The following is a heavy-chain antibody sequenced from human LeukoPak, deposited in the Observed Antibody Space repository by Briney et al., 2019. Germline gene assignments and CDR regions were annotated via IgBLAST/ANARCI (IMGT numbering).Heavy chain of an antibody. CDR1: GGSISSSSYY. CDR2: IYYSGST. V-gene: IGHV4-39*01. Sequence: PSETLSLTCTVSGGSISSSSYYWGWIRQPPGRGLEWIVSIYYSGSTYYNPSLKSRGTISVDTSKNQFFLKLSSVTAADTAVYYCARVNCGGDCYIPGDYYYYMDVWGKGTTVTVSS. J-gene: IGHJ6*03. CDR3: ARVNCGGDCYIPGDYYYYMDV. D-gene: IGHD2-21*01.